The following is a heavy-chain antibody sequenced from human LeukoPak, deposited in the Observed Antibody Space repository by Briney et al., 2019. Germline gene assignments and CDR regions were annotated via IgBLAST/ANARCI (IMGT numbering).Heavy chain of an antibody. Sequence: PSQTLSLTCTVSGGSITSGGYYWSWIRQAPGKGLEWVSYISSSCSTIYYADSVKGRFTISRDNAKNSLYLQMNSLRAEDTAVYYCADNLSRWGQGTLVTVSS. V-gene: IGHV3-11*01. CDR3: ADNLSR. J-gene: IGHJ4*02. CDR1: GGSITSGGYY. CDR2: ISSSCSTI. D-gene: IGHD1-1*01.